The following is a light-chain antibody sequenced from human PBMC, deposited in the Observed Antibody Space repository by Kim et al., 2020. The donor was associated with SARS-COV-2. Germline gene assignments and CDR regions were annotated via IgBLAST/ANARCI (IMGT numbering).Light chain of an antibody. CDR3: QVWDSSSDHVV. CDR1: NIGSKS. J-gene: IGLJ2*01. Sequence: SSELTQPPSVSVAPGKTARITCGGNNIGSKSVHWYQQKPGQAPVLVIYYDSDRPSGIPERFYGSNSGNTATLTISRVEAGDEADYYCQVWDSSSDHVVFGGGTQQTVL. V-gene: IGLV3-21*04. CDR2: YDS.